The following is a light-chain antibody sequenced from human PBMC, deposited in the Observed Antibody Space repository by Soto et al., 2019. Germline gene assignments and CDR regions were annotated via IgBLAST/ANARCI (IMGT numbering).Light chain of an antibody. V-gene: IGKV4-1*01. CDR2: WAS. CDR1: QSALYSSNNKNY. CDR3: QQYYSTLALT. J-gene: IGKJ4*01. Sequence: DIVMTQSPDSLAVSLGERATINCKSSQSALYSSNNKNYLAWYQQKPGQPPKLLIYWASTRESGVPDRFSGSGSGTDFTPTISSLQAEDVAVYYCQQYYSTLALTFGGGTKVDIK.